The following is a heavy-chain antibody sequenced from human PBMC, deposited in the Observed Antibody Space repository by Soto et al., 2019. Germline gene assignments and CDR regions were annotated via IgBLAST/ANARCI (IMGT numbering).Heavy chain of an antibody. D-gene: IGHD4-17*01. CDR2: IYPGDSDT. J-gene: IGHJ3*02. V-gene: IGHV5-51*01. CDR1: GYSFTSYW. Sequence: PGESLKISCKGSGYSFTSYWIGWVRQMPGKGLEWMGIIYPGDSDTRYSPSFQGQVTISADKSISTAYLQWSSLKASDTAMYYCARPSDDYGGNTDAFDIWGQGTMVTVS. CDR3: ARPSDDYGGNTDAFDI.